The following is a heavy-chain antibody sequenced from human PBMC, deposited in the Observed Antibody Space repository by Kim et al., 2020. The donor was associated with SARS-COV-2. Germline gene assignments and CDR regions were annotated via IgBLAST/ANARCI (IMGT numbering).Heavy chain of an antibody. V-gene: IGHV3-33*06. D-gene: IGHD2-2*01. CDR1: RFTFSSYG. J-gene: IGHJ4*02. Sequence: GGSLRLSCAASRFTFSSYGMHWVRQAPGKGLEWVAVIWYDGSNKYYADSVKGRFTISRDNSKNTLYLQMNSLRAEDTAVYYCAKDMNPSRGDIVVVPAAPGAFDYWGQGTLVTVSS. CDR3: AKDMNPSRGDIVVVPAAPGAFDY. CDR2: IWYDGSNK.